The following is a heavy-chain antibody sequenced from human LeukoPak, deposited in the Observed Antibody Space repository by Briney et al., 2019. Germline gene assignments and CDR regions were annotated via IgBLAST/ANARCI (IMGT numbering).Heavy chain of an antibody. Sequence: GGSLRLSCAASGFTFSSYATSWVRQAPGKGLEWVSAISGSGGSTYCADSVKGRFTISRDNSKNTLYLQMNSLRAEDTAVYYCAKGSRYYDSSGYFDYWDQGTLVTVSS. CDR1: GFTFSSYA. J-gene: IGHJ4*02. CDR2: ISGSGGST. CDR3: AKGSRYYDSSGYFDY. D-gene: IGHD3-22*01. V-gene: IGHV3-23*01.